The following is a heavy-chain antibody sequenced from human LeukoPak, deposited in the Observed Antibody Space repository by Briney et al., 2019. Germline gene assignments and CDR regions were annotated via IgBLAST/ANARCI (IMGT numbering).Heavy chain of an antibody. CDR1: GFTFGDYA. J-gene: IGHJ4*02. D-gene: IGHD3-3*01. Sequence: GSLRLSCTASGFTFGDYAMSWVRQAPGKGLEWVGFIRSKAYGGTTEYAASVKGRFTISRDDSKSIAYLQMNSLKTEDTAVYYCTRGGGRITIFGVVIMPFDYWGQGTLVTVSS. CDR2: IRSKAYGGTT. V-gene: IGHV3-49*04. CDR3: TRGGGRITIFGVVIMPFDY.